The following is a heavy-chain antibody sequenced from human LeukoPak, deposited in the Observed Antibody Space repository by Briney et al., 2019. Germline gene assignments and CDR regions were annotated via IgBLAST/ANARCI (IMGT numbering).Heavy chain of an antibody. CDR1: GGSISSYY. Sequence: KPSETLSLTCTVSGGSISSYYWSWIRQPPGKGLEWIGYIYYSGSTNYNPSLKSRVTISVDTSKNQFSLKLSSVTAADTAVYYCARGPDYYDSSGSIDYWGQGTLVTVSS. CDR3: ARGPDYYDSSGSIDY. D-gene: IGHD3-22*01. V-gene: IGHV4-59*01. J-gene: IGHJ4*02. CDR2: IYYSGST.